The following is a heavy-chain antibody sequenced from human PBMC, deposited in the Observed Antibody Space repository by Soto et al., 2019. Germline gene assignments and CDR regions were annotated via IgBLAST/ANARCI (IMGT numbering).Heavy chain of an antibody. CDR2: INWKSDI. CDR1: GFTFDDNA. CDR3: AISQDRGGRTTFIY. D-gene: IGHD3-16*01. J-gene: IGHJ4*02. Sequence: PGGSLRLSCAVSGFTFDDNAMHWVRQAPEKGLEWVSGINWKSDIGYADSVKGRFTISRDNAENSLYLQTNSLRAEDTPLYYCAISQDRGGRTTFIYWGQGTQVTVSS. V-gene: IGHV3-9*01.